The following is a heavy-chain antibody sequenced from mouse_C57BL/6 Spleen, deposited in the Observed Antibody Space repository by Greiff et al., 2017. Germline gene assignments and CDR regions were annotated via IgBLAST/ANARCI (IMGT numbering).Heavy chain of an antibody. CDR1: GFTFSNYW. D-gene: IGHD1-1*01. CDR2: IRVKSDNYAT. Sequence: EVKVVESGGGLVQPGGSMKLSCVASGFTFSNYWMNWVRQSPEKGLEWVAQIRVKSDNYATHYAESVKGRFTISRDDSKSSVYLQMNNLRAEDTGIYYCTDYYGSSYDWYFDVWGTGTTVTVSS. J-gene: IGHJ1*03. V-gene: IGHV6-3*01. CDR3: TDYYGSSYDWYFDV.